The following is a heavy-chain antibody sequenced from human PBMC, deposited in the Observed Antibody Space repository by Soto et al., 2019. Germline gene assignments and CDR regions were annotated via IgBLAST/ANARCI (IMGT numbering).Heavy chain of an antibody. CDR1: GVSISSIGYY. V-gene: IGHV4-31*03. D-gene: IGHD5-12*01. CDR3: ARDIYGGYDDYPDH. CDR2: IYHSGST. J-gene: IGHJ4*01. Sequence: SDTLSLTCTVSGVSISSIGYYWILVRQLPGKGLDWIGYIYHSGSTYYNPSLTSRVTISVDTSKNQFSLKLNSVTAADTAVYYCARDIYGGYDDYPDHWGQGTLVTVSS.